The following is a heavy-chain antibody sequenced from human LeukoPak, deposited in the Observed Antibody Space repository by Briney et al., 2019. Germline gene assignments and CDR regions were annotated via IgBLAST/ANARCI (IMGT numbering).Heavy chain of an antibody. J-gene: IGHJ4*02. CDR2: ISGSGGST. D-gene: IGHD1-26*01. CDR3: ARDGEVGASDY. V-gene: IGHV3-23*01. Sequence: GGSLRLSCAASGFTFSSYAMSWVRQAPGKGLEWVSTISGSGGSTYYADSVKGRFTISRDNSKKTLYLQMNSLRAEDTAVYYCARDGEVGASDYWGQGTLVTVSS. CDR1: GFTFSSYA.